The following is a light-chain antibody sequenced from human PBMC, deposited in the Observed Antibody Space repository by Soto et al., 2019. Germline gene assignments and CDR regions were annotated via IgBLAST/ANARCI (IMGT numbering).Light chain of an antibody. Sequence: QSVLTQPASMSDSPGQWITISCIGTSSNIGAFNHVSWHQQHPGKPPNLIICDIIHRPSGVSSRFSGSKTGNTASLIISGLQGEDEAYYYCSSYASRSSYVFGSGTKLTVL. CDR2: DII. CDR1: SSNIGAFNH. V-gene: IGLV2-14*03. J-gene: IGLJ1*01. CDR3: SSYASRSSYV.